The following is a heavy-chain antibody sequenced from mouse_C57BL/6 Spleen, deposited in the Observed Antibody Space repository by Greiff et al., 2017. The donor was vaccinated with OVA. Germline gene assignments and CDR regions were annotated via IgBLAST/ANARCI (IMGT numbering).Heavy chain of an antibody. J-gene: IGHJ2*01. D-gene: IGHD1-1*01. Sequence: VQLQQSGAELVRPGASVTLSCKASGYTFTDYEMHWVKQTPVHGLEWIGAIDPETGGTAYNQKFKGKAKLTADKSSSTAYMELRSLTSEDSAVYYCTGDHYYGSSHVYYFDYWGQGTTLTVSS. CDR1: GYTFTDYE. CDR2: IDPETGGT. CDR3: TGDHYYGSSHVYYFDY. V-gene: IGHV1-15*01.